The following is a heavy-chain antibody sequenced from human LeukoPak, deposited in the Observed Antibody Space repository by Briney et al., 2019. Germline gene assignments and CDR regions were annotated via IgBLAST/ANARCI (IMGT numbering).Heavy chain of an antibody. CDR2: IYSGGTT. V-gene: IGHV3-66*01. CDR3: TRDRPPGYC. J-gene: IGHJ4*02. D-gene: IGHD2-15*01. Sequence: GGSLRLSCAASGFAVSTSYMSWVRQAPGKGLEWVSVIYSGGTTYYADSVKGRFTISRDNSKNTLYLQMNSLRAEDTAVYYCTRDRPPGYCWGQGTLVTVSS. CDR1: GFAVSTSY.